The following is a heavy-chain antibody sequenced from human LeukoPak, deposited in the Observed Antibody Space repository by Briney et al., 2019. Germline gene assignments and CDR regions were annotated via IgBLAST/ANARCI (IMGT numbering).Heavy chain of an antibody. V-gene: IGHV3-23*01. CDR2: ISGGGGST. J-gene: IGHJ4*02. CDR3: AKSVSYYYDTSGYYDY. D-gene: IGHD3-22*01. CDR1: GFTVSSNY. Sequence: GGSLRLSCAASGFTVSSNYMSWVRQAPGKGLEWVSAISGGGGSTYYADSVRGRFTISRDNSKNTLYLQMNSLRAEDTAVFYCAKSVSYYYDTSGYYDYWGQGTLVTVSS.